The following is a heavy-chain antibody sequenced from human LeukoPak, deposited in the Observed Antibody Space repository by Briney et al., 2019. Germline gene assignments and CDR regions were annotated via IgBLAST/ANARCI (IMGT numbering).Heavy chain of an antibody. CDR2: IYYSGST. Sequence: PSETLSLTCTVSGGSISSSSYYWGWIRQPPGKGLEWIGSIYYSGSTYYNPSLKSRVTISVDTSKNQFSLKLSSVTAADTAVYYCARVLTDGGWFDPWGQGTLVTVSS. D-gene: IGHD3-9*01. V-gene: IGHV4-39*01. J-gene: IGHJ5*02. CDR3: ARVLTDGGWFDP. CDR1: GGSISSSSYY.